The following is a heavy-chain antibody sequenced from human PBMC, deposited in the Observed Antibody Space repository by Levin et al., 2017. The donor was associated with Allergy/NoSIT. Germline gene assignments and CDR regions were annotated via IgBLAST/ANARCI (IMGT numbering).Heavy chain of an antibody. D-gene: IGHD3-10*01. CDR2: ISSSGSTI. J-gene: IGHJ6*02. CDR1: GFTFSSYE. V-gene: IGHV3-48*03. CDR3: ARVSYGSGSYYGNPAAVMDV. Sequence: GGSLRLSCAASGFTFSSYEMNWVRQAPGKGLEWVSYISSSGSTIYYADSVKGRFTISRDNAKNSLYLQMNSLRAEDTAVYYCARVSYGSGSYYGNPAAVMDVWGQGTTVTVSS.